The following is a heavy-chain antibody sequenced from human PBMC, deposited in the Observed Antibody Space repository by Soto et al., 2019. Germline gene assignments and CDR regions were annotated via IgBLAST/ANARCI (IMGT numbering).Heavy chain of an antibody. CDR1: GGTFSSFT. V-gene: IGHV1-69*08. J-gene: IGHJ4*02. Sequence: QVQLVQSGAEVKKPGSSVKVSCKASGGTFSSFTITWVRQAPGQGLEWMGRTIPILGIADYSQKSQGRVTITADTSTSTAYMELSSLRSEDTAVYYCARERSDGYIFDSWGQGTLVTVSS. D-gene: IGHD2-15*01. CDR3: ARERSDGYIFDS. CDR2: TIPILGIA.